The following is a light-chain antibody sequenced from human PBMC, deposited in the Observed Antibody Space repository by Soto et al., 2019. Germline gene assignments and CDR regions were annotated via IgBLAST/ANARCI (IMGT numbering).Light chain of an antibody. CDR1: SSDVGSYNY. CDR3: CSYAGSRAL. V-gene: IGLV2-11*01. CDR2: DVT. Sequence: QSALTQPRSVSGSPGQSVTISCTGTSSDVGSYNYVSWYQQYPGKAPKVMIYDVTKRPSGVPDRFSGSKSGNTASLTISGLQAEDEADYYCCSYAGSRALFGGGTKVTVL. J-gene: IGLJ2*01.